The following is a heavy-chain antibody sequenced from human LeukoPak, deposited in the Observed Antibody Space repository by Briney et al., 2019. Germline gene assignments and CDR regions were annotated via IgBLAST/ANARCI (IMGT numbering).Heavy chain of an antibody. CDR2: IFVDGSST. J-gene: IGHJ6*02. V-gene: IGHV3-74*01. Sequence: GGSLRLSCVASGFTFSSYSMHWVRQAPGKGLVGVSRIFVDGSSTSYADSVKGRFTISRDNTKDTLYLQMSSLRDDDTAVYYCARAGASYAMDVWGQGTTVTVS. CDR1: GFTFSSYS. CDR3: ARAGASYAMDV. D-gene: IGHD1-14*01.